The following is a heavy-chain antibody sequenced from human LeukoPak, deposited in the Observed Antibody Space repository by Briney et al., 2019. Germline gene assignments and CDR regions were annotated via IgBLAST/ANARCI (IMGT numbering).Heavy chain of an antibody. V-gene: IGHV3-30*18. CDR1: GFTFSSYG. Sequence: GRSLRLSCAASGFTFSSYGMHWVRQAPGKGLEWVAVISYDGSNKCYADSVKGRFTISRDNSKNTLYLQMNGLRAEDTAVYYCAKEGPTALGVPAHYGMDVWGKGTTVTVSS. CDR3: AKEGPTALGVPAHYGMDV. J-gene: IGHJ6*04. CDR2: ISYDGSNK. D-gene: IGHD2-2*01.